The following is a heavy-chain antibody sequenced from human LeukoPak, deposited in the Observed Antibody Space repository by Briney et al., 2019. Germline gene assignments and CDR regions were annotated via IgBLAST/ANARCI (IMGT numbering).Heavy chain of an antibody. D-gene: IGHD6-13*01. CDR2: IYYTGST. V-gene: IGHV4-39*01. CDR3: ARQREYSSSWYSLYWFDP. J-gene: IGHJ5*02. Sequence: PSETLSLTCSVSGGSVSSSTYCWGWIRQPPGKGLEWIGSIYYTGSTYYNPSLKSRVTMSVDTSKNQFSLKLSSVTAADTAVYYCARQREYSSSWYSLYWFDPWGQGTLVTVSS. CDR1: GGSVSSSTYC.